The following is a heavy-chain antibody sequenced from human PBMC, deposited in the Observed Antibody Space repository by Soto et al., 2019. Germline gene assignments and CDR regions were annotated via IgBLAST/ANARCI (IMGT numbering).Heavy chain of an antibody. CDR2: ISGSGGST. CDR1: GFTFSSYA. D-gene: IGHD2-15*01. CDR3: ARVGYCSGGSCYYYYYYGMDV. J-gene: IGHJ6*02. Sequence: VQLLESGGGLVQPGGSLRLSCAASGFTFSSYAMSWVRQAPGKGLEWVSAISGSGGSTYYADSVKGRFTISRDNSKNTLYLQMNSLRAEDTAVYYCARVGYCSGGSCYYYYYYGMDVWGQGTTVTVSS. V-gene: IGHV3-23*01.